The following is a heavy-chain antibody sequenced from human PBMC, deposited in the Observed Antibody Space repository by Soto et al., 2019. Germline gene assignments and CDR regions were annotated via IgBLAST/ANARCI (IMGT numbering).Heavy chain of an antibody. D-gene: IGHD5-12*01. CDR1: GGSISTYY. J-gene: IGHJ5*02. Sequence: SETLSLTCTVSGGSISTYYWSWIRQPPGKGLEWIGYIYYSGSTNYNPSLESRVTISVDTSKNQFSLKLSSVTAADTAVYYCARSLSGYDNRGGWFDPWGQGTQVTVSS. V-gene: IGHV4-59*08. CDR3: ARSLSGYDNRGGWFDP. CDR2: IYYSGST.